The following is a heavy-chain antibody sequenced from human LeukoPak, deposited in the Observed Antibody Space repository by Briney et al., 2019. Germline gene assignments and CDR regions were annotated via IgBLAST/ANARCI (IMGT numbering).Heavy chain of an antibody. CDR3: AKDLVAGDRFDY. J-gene: IGHJ4*02. D-gene: IGHD2-15*01. CDR1: GFTFSSYA. Sequence: GGSLRLSCAASGFTFSSYAMSWVRQAPGKGLEWVSAISGSGGGTYYADSVKGRFTISRDNSKNTLYLQMNSLRAEDTAVYYCAKDLVAGDRFDYWGQGTLVTVSS. V-gene: IGHV3-23*01. CDR2: ISGSGGGT.